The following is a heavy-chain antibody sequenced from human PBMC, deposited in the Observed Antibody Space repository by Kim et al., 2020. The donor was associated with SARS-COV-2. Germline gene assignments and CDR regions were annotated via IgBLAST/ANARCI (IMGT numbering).Heavy chain of an antibody. CDR2: IIPIFGTA. V-gene: IGHV1-69*13. CDR1: GGTFSSYA. D-gene: IGHD2-8*02. CDR3: ARIRPGGYANFDY. J-gene: IGHJ4*02. Sequence: SVKVSCKASGGTFSSYAISWVRQAPGQGLEWMGGIIPIFGTANYVQKFQGRVTITADESTSTAYMELSSLRSEDTAVYYCARIRPGGYANFDYWGQGTLVTVSS.